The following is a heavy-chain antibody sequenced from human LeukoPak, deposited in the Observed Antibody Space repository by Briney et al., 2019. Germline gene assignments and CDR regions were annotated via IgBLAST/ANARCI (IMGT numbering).Heavy chain of an antibody. CDR3: GAGGIYYTPSYS. Sequence: PGGSLRLSCVISDFPVSDNYMSWVRQAPGRGLEWVSVISNYGVTHYADSVKGRFTISRDDSNDTVFLQMSSLRPEDTALYYCGAGGIYYTPSYSGGRGTLVPV. CDR1: DFPVSDNY. V-gene: IGHV3-53*01. CDR2: ISNYGVT. D-gene: IGHD3-3*01. J-gene: IGHJ5*01.